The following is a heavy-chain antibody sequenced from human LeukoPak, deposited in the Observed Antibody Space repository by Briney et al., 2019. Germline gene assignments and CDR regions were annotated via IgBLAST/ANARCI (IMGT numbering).Heavy chain of an antibody. Sequence: ASVKVSCKSARYIFTTSYIHWVRQAPGQGLEWMGIINPNAGATTYAQKFQDRVTMTRDTSTSTVYMELSSLRSEDTAVYYCARDSWHGYIDSWGQGTLVTVSS. J-gene: IGHJ4*02. D-gene: IGHD2-2*02. CDR3: ARDSWHGYIDS. V-gene: IGHV1-46*01. CDR2: INPNAGAT. CDR1: RYIFTTSY.